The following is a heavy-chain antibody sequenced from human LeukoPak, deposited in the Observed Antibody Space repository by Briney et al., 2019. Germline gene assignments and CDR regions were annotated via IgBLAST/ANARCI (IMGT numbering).Heavy chain of an antibody. D-gene: IGHD2-15*01. J-gene: IGHJ4*02. Sequence: SQTLSLTCAISGDSVSSNSVAWHWIRKSPSRGLEWLGRTYYRSTWFNDYAVSVKSRISIKPDTSKNQFSLQLNSVTPEDTAVYYCARRGCSGGSCYLDYWGQGTLVTVSS. CDR2: TYYRSTWFN. CDR1: GDSVSSNSVA. CDR3: ARRGCSGGSCYLDY. V-gene: IGHV6-1*01.